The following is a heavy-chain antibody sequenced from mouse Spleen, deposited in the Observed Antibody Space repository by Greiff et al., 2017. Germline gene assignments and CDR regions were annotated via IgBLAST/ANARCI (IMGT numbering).Heavy chain of an antibody. D-gene: IGHD3-3*01. Sequence: QVQLQQSGAELVRPGTSVTLSCKASVYTFTDYEMHWVKQTPVHGLEWVGTIDPETGGTAYNQKFKGKATLTADKSSSTAYMNLRSLTSEDSAVYYCTRGWAHDYWGQGTTLTVSS. CDR2: IDPETGGT. V-gene: IGHV1-15*01. J-gene: IGHJ2*01. CDR3: TRGWAHDY. CDR1: VYTFTDYE.